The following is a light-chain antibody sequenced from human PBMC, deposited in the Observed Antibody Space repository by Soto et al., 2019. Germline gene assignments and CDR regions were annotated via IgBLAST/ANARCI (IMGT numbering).Light chain of an antibody. CDR2: AAS. V-gene: IGKV1-39*01. J-gene: IGKJ1*01. Sequence: DIQMTQSPSSLSASVGDRVTITCRASQSISSYLNWYQQKAGKAPKLLIYAASNLQSGVPSRFSGGGSGPDFTLTISSLQHEDFATYYCQHSYNTHLPFGQGTNVEIK. CDR1: QSISSY. CDR3: QHSYNTHLP.